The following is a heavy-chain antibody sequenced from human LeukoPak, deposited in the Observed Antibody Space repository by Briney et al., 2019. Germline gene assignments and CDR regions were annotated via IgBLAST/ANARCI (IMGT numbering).Heavy chain of an antibody. D-gene: IGHD3-3*01. CDR1: GFIFSSYA. Sequence: GGSLRLYCAASGFIFSSYAMSWVRQAPGKGLEWVSTISGSGGSTYYADSVKGRFTISRDNSKNTLYLQMNSLRAEDTAVYYCAKHQSDYWEFDYWGQGTLVTVSS. CDR2: ISGSGGST. CDR3: AKHQSDYWEFDY. J-gene: IGHJ4*02. V-gene: IGHV3-23*01.